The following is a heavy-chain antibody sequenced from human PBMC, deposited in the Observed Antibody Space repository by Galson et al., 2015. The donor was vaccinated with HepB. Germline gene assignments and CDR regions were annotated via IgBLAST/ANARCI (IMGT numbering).Heavy chain of an antibody. J-gene: IGHJ3*02. CDR1: GFTFSSYS. D-gene: IGHD3-22*01. Sequence: SLRLSCATSGFTFSSYSMNWVRQAPGKGLEWVSSISSSSSYIYYADSVKGRFTISRDNAKNSLYLQMSSLRAEDTAVYYCARVSGDSSGNDAFDIWGQGTMVTVSS. CDR2: ISSSSSYI. V-gene: IGHV3-21*01. CDR3: ARVSGDSSGNDAFDI.